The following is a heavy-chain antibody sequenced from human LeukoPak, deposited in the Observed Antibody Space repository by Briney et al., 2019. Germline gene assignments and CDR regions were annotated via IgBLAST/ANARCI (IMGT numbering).Heavy chain of an antibody. CDR3: AGHHPRNTVDF. CDR2: INHSGST. V-gene: IGHV4-34*01. CDR1: GGSFSGYY. J-gene: IGHJ4*02. Sequence: PSETLSLTCAVYGGSFSGYYWSCIRQPRGKGLEWIGEINHSGSTNYNPSLKSRVTISLGTSKNQLSLKLRSVTAADTAVYYCAGHHPRNTVDFWGQGTLVTVSS. D-gene: IGHD2-8*02.